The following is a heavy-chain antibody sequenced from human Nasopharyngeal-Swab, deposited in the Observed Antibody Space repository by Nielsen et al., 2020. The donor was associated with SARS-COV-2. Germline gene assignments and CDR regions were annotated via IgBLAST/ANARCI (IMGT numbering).Heavy chain of an antibody. CDR2: ISGSGGST. CDR3: AKLARAGTIGLFDY. CDR1: GFTFSSYA. D-gene: IGHD1-1*01. Sequence: GGSLRLSCAASGFTFSSYAMSWVRQAPGKGLEWVSVISGSGGSTYYAASVKGRFTISRDNSKNTLSLQMNSLRAEDTAIYYCAKLARAGTIGLFDYWGQGTPATVSS. V-gene: IGHV3-23*01. J-gene: IGHJ4*02.